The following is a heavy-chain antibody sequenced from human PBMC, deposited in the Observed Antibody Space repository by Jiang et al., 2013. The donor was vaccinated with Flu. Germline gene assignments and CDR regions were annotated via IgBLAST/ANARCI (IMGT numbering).Heavy chain of an antibody. J-gene: IGHJ4*02. CDR2: IYPGDSDT. CDR3: ARRLGATTVDY. Sequence: SLKISCKASGYSFTTYWIAWVRQMPGKGLEWMGMIYPGDSDTRYSPSFQGQVTISADKSISTAYLQWSSLKASDTAMYFCARRLGATTVDYWGQGTLVTVSS. CDR1: GYSFTTYW. D-gene: IGHD1-26*01. V-gene: IGHV5-51*01.